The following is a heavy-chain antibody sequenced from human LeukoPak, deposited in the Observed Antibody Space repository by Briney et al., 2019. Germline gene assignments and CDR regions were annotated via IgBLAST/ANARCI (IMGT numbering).Heavy chain of an antibody. V-gene: IGHV3-48*03. CDR1: GFTFSSFE. Sequence: GGYLRLSCAASGFTFSSFEMNWVRQAPGKGLEWVSYISGSGSTIYYADSVKGRFTIYRDNAKNSLYLQMNSLRAGDTAVYYCAREMGGYPFDDWGQGTLVTVSS. D-gene: IGHD5-12*01. CDR2: ISGSGSTI. J-gene: IGHJ4*02. CDR3: AREMGGYPFDD.